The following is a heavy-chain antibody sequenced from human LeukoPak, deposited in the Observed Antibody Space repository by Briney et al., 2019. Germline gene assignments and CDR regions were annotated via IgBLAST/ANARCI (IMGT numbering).Heavy chain of an antibody. CDR1: GFKFNSYW. J-gene: IGHJ5*02. Sequence: HPGGSLRLSCAVSGFKFNSYWMNWVRQVPGKGLVWVAHINTHGNTADYADSVRGRFTISRDNAKNSLYLQMNSLRAEDTAFYYCAKDRRYSSLLPNWFDPWGQGTLVTVSS. CDR2: INTHGNTA. V-gene: IGHV3-74*01. CDR3: AKDRRYSSLLPNWFDP. D-gene: IGHD5-18*01.